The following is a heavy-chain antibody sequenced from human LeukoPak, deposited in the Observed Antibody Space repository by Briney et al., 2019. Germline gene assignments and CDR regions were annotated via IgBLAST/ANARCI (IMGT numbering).Heavy chain of an antibody. CDR3: ASGPPFLKYFEH. V-gene: IGHV3-23*01. CDR2: ISVGAEYI. Sequence: GGSLRLSCAASGFTFSTYVMNWCRQAPGKGLEWVSTISVGAEYIFYADSVKGRFTISRDDSNNALYLQMHSLRAEDTALYYCASGPPFLKYFEHWGQGTLVTVSS. D-gene: IGHD3-9*01. J-gene: IGHJ4*02. CDR1: GFTFSTYV.